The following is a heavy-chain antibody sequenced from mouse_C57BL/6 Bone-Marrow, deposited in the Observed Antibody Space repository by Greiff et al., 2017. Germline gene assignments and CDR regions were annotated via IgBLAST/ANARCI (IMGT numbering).Heavy chain of an antibody. CDR3: ARSYYSNYEREMDY. V-gene: IGHV5-4*01. J-gene: IGHJ4*01. CDR2: ISDGGSYT. CDR1: GFTFSSYA. Sequence: EVQRVESGGGLVKPGGSLKLSCAASGFTFSSYAMSWVRQTPEKRLEWVATISDGGSYTYYPDNVKGRFTISRDNAKNNLYLQMSHLKSEDTAMYYCARSYYSNYEREMDYWGQGTSVTVSS. D-gene: IGHD2-5*01.